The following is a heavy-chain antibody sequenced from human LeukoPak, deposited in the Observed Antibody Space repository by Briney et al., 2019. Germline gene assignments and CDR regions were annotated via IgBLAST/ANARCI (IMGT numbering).Heavy chain of an antibody. V-gene: IGHV3-73*01. Sequence: PGGSLRLSCAASGFTFSGSAMHWVRQASGKGLEWVGRIRRKANSYATAYAASVKGRFTISRDDSKNTAYLQMNSLKTEDTAVYYCTRHDGCSGGSCYPDDAFDIWGQGTMVTVSS. D-gene: IGHD2-15*01. CDR1: GFTFSGSA. CDR3: TRHDGCSGGSCYPDDAFDI. J-gene: IGHJ3*02. CDR2: IRRKANSYAT.